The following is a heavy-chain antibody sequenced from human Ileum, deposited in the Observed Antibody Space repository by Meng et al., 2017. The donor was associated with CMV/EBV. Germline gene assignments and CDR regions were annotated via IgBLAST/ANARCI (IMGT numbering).Heavy chain of an antibody. D-gene: IGHD2-15*01. CDR1: GFTFSSYW. V-gene: IGHV3-74*01. CDR3: GRDCSGGGCYSGDY. CDR2: LNYDGSST. J-gene: IGHJ4*02. Sequence: GESLKISCAASGFTFSSYWMHWVRQAPGKGLVWVSRLNYDGSSTNYADSVKGRFTISRDNAKNTLFLQMNSLRAEDTAVYYCGRDCSGGGCYSGDYWGQGNRVT.